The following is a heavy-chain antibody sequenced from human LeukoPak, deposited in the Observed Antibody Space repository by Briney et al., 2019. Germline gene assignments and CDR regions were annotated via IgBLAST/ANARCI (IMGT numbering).Heavy chain of an antibody. J-gene: IGHJ6*01. CDR3: SKMGGYDSGYYYGMDV. CDR2: ISGSGGST. Sequence: GGSLRLSCAASGFTFSSYAMSWVRQAPGKGLEWVSAISGSGGSTYYADSVKGRFTISRDNSKNTLYLQMNSLRAEDTAVYYCSKMGGYDSGYYYGMDVWGQGTP. V-gene: IGHV3-23*01. CDR1: GFTFSSYA. D-gene: IGHD5-12*01.